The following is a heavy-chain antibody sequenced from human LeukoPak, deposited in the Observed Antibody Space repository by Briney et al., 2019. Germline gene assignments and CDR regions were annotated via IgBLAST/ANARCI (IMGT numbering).Heavy chain of an antibody. J-gene: IGHJ3*02. CDR1: GYTFTGYY. Sequence: ASVKVSCKASGYTFTGYYMHWVRQAPGLELEWMGWINPNSGGTNYAQKFQGWVTMTRDTSINTAYMQLSRLRSDDTAVYYCARDKGRGYSSAPDAFDIWGQGTMVTVSS. CDR2: INPNSGGT. V-gene: IGHV1-2*04. CDR3: ARDKGRGYSSAPDAFDI. D-gene: IGHD5-18*01.